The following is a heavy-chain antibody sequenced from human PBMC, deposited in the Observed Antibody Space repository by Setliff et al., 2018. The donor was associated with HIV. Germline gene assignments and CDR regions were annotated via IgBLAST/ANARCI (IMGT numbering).Heavy chain of an antibody. Sequence: GASVKVSCKASGDTFSNYAINWVRQAPGQGLEWMGGFIPILGIANSVHKFQGRLTITADKFTSTAYMELSSLRSDDTAVYYCARDASTGWRTMGFDYWGQGTLVTVSS. D-gene: IGHD6-19*01. J-gene: IGHJ4*02. CDR1: GDTFSNYA. V-gene: IGHV1-69*10. CDR3: ARDASTGWRTMGFDY. CDR2: FIPILGIA.